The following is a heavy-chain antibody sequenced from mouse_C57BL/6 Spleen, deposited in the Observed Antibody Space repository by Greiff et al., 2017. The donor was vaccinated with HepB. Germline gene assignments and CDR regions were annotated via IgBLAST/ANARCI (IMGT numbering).Heavy chain of an antibody. CDR2: IYPGDGDT. D-gene: IGHD1-1*01. CDR3: ARKREFITTYFDY. CDR1: GYAFSSYW. Sequence: QVQLQQSGAELVKPGASVKISCKASGYAFSSYWMNWVKQRPGKGLEWIGQIYPGDGDTNYNGKFKGKATLTADKSSSTAYMQLSSLTSEDSAVYFCARKREFITTYFDYWGQGTTLTVSS. J-gene: IGHJ2*01. V-gene: IGHV1-80*01.